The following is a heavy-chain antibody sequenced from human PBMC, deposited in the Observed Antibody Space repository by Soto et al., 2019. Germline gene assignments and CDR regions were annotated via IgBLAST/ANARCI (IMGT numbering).Heavy chain of an antibody. D-gene: IGHD6-13*01. CDR1: GYSISSGYY. CDR3: ERSIYSSSWYFDY. V-gene: IGHV4-38-2*01. CDR2: IYHSGST. J-gene: IGHJ4*02. Sequence: PSETLSLTCAVSGYSISSGYYWGWIRQPPGKGLEWIGSIYHSGSTYYNPSLKSRVTISVDTSKNQFSLKLSSVTAADTAAYYCERSIYSSSWYFDYWGQGTLVTVS.